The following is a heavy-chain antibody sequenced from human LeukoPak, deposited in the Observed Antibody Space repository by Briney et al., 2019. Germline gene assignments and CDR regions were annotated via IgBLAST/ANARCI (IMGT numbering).Heavy chain of an antibody. CDR1: GFTFSSYS. CDR3: HPLAYTSN. D-gene: IGHD6-19*01. CDR2: ISSSSSYI. V-gene: IGHV3-21*01. Sequence: GGSLRLSCAASGFTFSSYSMNWVRQAPGKGLEWVSSISSSSSYIYYAASVKGRFTVSRDNAKNTLYLQMNNLRVEDTALYFCHPLAYTSNWGQGTLVTVSS. J-gene: IGHJ4*02.